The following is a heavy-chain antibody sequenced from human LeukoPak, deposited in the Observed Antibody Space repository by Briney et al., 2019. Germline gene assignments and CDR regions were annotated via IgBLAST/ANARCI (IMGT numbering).Heavy chain of an antibody. Sequence: SETLSLTCTVSGGSIPRYYWSWIRQPPGKGLEWIGCIFYSGTTNYNPSLKSRVTISVDTSKNQFSLKVSSVTAADTAVYYCPRADSSWPHFDYWGQGTLVTVSP. V-gene: IGHV4-59*01. J-gene: IGHJ4*02. CDR2: IFYSGTT. D-gene: IGHD6-13*01. CDR3: PRADSSWPHFDY. CDR1: GGSIPRYY.